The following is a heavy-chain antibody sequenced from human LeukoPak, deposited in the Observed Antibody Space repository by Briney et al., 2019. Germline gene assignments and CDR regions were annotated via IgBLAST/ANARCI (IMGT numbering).Heavy chain of an antibody. CDR3: ARSSLAYCGGDCYLNY. CDR1: GGTFSSYA. D-gene: IGHD2-21*02. V-gene: IGHV1-69*13. Sequence: SVKVSCKASGGTFSSYAISWVRQAPGQGLEWMGGIIPIFGTANYAQKFQGRVTITADESTSTAYMELSSLRSEDTAVYYCARSSLAYCGGDCYLNYWGQGTLVTVSS. J-gene: IGHJ4*02. CDR2: IIPIFGTA.